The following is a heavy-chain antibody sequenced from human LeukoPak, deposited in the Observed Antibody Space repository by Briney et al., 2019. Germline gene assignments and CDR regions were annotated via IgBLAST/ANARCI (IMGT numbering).Heavy chain of an antibody. J-gene: IGHJ4*02. CDR2: INHSGGT. D-gene: IGHD3-22*01. CDR1: GGSFSGYY. V-gene: IGHV4-34*01. CDR3: ARGYYYDGSGYFDY. Sequence: PSETLSLTCAVYGGSFSGYYWSWIRQPPGKGLEWIGEINHSGGTNYNPSLKSRVTISVDTSKNQFSLNLNSVTAADTAVYYCARGYYYDGSGYFDYWGQGTLVTVSS.